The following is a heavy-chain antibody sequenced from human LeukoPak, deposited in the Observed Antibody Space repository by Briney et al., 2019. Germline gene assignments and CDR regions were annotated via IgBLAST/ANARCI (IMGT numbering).Heavy chain of an antibody. J-gene: IGHJ4*02. Sequence: SETLSLTCAVYRGSFSGYYWSWIRQPPGKGLEWIGEINHSGSTNYNPSLKSRVTISVDTSKNQFSLKLSSVTAADTAVYYCARLGLGSSRDYWGQGTLVTVSS. CDR3: ARLGLGSSRDY. CDR2: INHSGST. D-gene: IGHD6-6*01. CDR1: RGSFSGYY. V-gene: IGHV4-34*01.